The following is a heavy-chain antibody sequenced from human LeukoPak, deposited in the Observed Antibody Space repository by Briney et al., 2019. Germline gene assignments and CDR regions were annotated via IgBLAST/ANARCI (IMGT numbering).Heavy chain of an antibody. V-gene: IGHV4-39*01. Sequence: SETLSLTCTVSGGSISGSSYYWGWIRQPPGEGLEWIGSIHYAGGTYYNPSLKSRVTISVDTSKNQFSLRLTSVTAADTAVYHCATLFSGYDSSGSWGQGTLVTVSS. CDR3: ATLFSGYDSSGS. CDR2: IHYAGGT. J-gene: IGHJ5*02. D-gene: IGHD5-12*01. CDR1: GGSISGSSYY.